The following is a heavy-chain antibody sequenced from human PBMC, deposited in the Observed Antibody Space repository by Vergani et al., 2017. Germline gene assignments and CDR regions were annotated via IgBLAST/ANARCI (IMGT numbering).Heavy chain of an antibody. V-gene: IGHV1-69*14. CDR2: IIPIFGTA. D-gene: IGHD2-2*01. CDR1: GGTFSSYA. Sequence: QVQLVQSGAEVKQPGSSVKVSCKASGGTFSSYAISWVRQAPGQGLEWMGRIIPIFGTANYAQKFQGRVTITADKSTSTAYMELSSLRSEDTAVYYCARTRPAAISMNSAFDIWGQGTMVTVSS. CDR3: ARTRPAAISMNSAFDI. J-gene: IGHJ3*02.